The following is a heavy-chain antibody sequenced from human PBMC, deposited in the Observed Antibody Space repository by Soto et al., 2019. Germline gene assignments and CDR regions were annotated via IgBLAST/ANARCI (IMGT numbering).Heavy chain of an antibody. CDR2: ISSSGLTT. V-gene: IGHV3-48*03. Sequence: GGSLRLSCQASGFNFRMYEMHWVRKAPGKGLEWVSYISSSGLTTYYADFAEGRFTISRDNAKDSLYLHLNSLRVGDTAVYYCARYGTSGDWWGLGAQVTVSS. J-gene: IGHJ5*01. D-gene: IGHD3-10*01. CDR3: ARYGTSGDW. CDR1: GFNFRMYE.